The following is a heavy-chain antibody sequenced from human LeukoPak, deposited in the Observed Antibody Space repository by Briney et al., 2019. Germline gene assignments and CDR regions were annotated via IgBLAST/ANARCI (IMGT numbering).Heavy chain of an antibody. D-gene: IGHD6-13*01. V-gene: IGHV4-39*07. CDR3: ARGVGIAAAVSVDY. Sequence: PSETLSLTCTVSGGSIISDRFYWGWIRQPPGKGLEWIGRISHSGNAYHNPSLKSRVTISVDTSKNQFSLKLSSVTAADTAVYYCARGVGIAAAVSVDYWGQGTLVTVSS. CDR1: GGSIISDRFY. J-gene: IGHJ4*02. CDR2: ISHSGNA.